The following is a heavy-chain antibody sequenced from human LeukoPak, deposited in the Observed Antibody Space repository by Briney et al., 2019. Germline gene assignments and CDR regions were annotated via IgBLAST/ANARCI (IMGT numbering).Heavy chain of an antibody. CDR3: AREGNWEDFGAVHYYYYYGMDV. J-gene: IGHJ6*02. V-gene: IGHV1-69*04. Sequence: SVKVSCKASGGTFSSYAISWVRQAPGQGLEWMGRIIPIFGIANYAQKSQGRVTITADKSTSTAYMELSSLRSEDTAVYYCAREGNWEDFGAVHYYYYYGMDVWGQGTTVTVSS. CDR1: GGTFSSYA. CDR2: IIPIFGIA. D-gene: IGHD3-3*01.